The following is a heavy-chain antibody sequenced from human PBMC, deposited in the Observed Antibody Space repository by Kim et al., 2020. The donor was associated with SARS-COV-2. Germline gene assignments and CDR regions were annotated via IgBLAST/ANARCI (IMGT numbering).Heavy chain of an antibody. CDR2: STVNYR. Sequence: STVNYRYYADSVKGRFTISRDNAQNSLFLQINSLRAEDTAVYYCAKGAGGPWGQGTLVTVSS. J-gene: IGHJ5*02. D-gene: IGHD6-13*01. V-gene: IGHV3-21*01. CDR3: AKGAGGP.